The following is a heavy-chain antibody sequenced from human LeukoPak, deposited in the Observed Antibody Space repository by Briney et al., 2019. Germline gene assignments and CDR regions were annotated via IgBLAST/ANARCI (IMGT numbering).Heavy chain of an antibody. CDR3: ARGGRVWFGETGEFDY. V-gene: IGHV1-46*01. Sequence: ASVKVSCKASGYTFTSYHMHWVRQAPGQGLEWMGIINPSGGSTSYAQKFQGRVTMTRDMSTSTVYMELSSLRSEDTAVYYCARGGRVWFGETGEFDYWGQGTLVTVSS. CDR2: INPSGGST. CDR1: GYTFTSYH. D-gene: IGHD3-10*01. J-gene: IGHJ4*02.